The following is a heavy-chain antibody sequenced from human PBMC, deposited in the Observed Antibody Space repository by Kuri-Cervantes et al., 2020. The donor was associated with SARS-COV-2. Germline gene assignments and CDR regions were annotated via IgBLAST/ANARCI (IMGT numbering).Heavy chain of an antibody. J-gene: IGHJ4*02. CDR3: ARLIGYSGYDYSFGYFDY. D-gene: IGHD5-12*01. CDR1: GGSFSGYY. Sequence: SQTLSLTCAVYGGSFSGYYWSWIRQPPGKGLEWIGEINHNGSTNYNPSLKSRVTISVDTSKNQFSLKLSSVTAADTAVYYCARLIGYSGYDYSFGYFDYWGQGTLVTVSS. V-gene: IGHV4-34*01. CDR2: INHNGST.